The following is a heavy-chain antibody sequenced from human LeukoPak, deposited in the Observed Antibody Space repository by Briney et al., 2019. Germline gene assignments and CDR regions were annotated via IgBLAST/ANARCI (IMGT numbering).Heavy chain of an antibody. Sequence: GASVNVSLKASGYTFTNYFMHWVRQAPAQGLEWMGIINPRRDSTGYAQKFQGRITMTTDMSTRTVYMELSSLESEDTAVYYCARRDCVGDCYSNWFDPWGQGTLVTVSS. D-gene: IGHD2-21*02. J-gene: IGHJ5*02. V-gene: IGHV1-46*01. CDR2: INPRRDST. CDR3: ARRDCVGDCYSNWFDP. CDR1: GYTFTNYF.